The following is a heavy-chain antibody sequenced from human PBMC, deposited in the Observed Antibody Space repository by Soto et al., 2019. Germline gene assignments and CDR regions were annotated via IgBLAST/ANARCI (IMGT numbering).Heavy chain of an antibody. D-gene: IGHD3-3*01. CDR2: ISSDGSNI. CDR1: GFTFSTYI. CDR3: ASWSI. V-gene: IGHV3-30*04. Sequence: QVQLVESGGGVVQPGRSLRLSCAASGFTFSTYIMHWVRQAPGNGLEWVAFISSDGSNIYYADSVKGRFTISRDNSKNTLYLQMNSLRAEDTAVYYCASWSIWGQGTMVHVSS. J-gene: IGHJ3*02.